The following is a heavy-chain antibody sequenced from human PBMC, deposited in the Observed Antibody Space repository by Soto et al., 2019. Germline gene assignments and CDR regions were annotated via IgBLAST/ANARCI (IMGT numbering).Heavy chain of an antibody. Sequence: PSETLSLTCAVHGGSFSGYYWSWIRQPPGKGLEWIGEINHSGSTNYNPSLKSRVTISVDTSKNQFSLKLSSVTAADTAVYYCARGQIGWFDPWGQGTLVTVSS. CDR3: ARGQIGWFDP. CDR1: GGSFSGYY. J-gene: IGHJ5*02. D-gene: IGHD3-16*01. CDR2: INHSGST. V-gene: IGHV4-34*01.